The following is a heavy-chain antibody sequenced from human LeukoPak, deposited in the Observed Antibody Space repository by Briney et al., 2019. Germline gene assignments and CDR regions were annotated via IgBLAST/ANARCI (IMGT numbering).Heavy chain of an antibody. CDR2: FF. V-gene: IGHV4-4*07. CDR1: GGSFRNYY. CDR3: ARCPSDANYFDY. J-gene: IGHJ4*02. Sequence: SETLSLTSTVSGGSFRNYYWTWIRQPAGKGLEWIGRFFNSSLKSRLTMALDTSKNQFSLKLTSVTAADTAVYYCARCPSDANYFDYWGQGILVTVSS.